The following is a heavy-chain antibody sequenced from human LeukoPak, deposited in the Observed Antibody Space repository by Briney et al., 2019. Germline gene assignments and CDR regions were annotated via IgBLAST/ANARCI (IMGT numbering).Heavy chain of an antibody. Sequence: GGSLRLSCAASGFTFSRYWMHWVRQAPGKGLVWVSRINGDGSTTSYADSVKGGFTISRDNAKNMMYLQMNSLRAEDTAVYYCATGNYYDSRGYYTFGFWGQGTLVTVSS. CDR1: GFTFSRYW. CDR2: INGDGSTT. CDR3: ATGNYYDSRGYYTFGF. D-gene: IGHD3-22*01. V-gene: IGHV3-74*01. J-gene: IGHJ4*02.